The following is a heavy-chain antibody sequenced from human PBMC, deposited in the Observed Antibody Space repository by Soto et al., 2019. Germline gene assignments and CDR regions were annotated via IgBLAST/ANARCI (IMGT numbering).Heavy chain of an antibody. V-gene: IGHV4-59*01. J-gene: IGHJ6*02. Sequence: SETLSLTCTVSGGSISSYYWSWIRQPPWKGLEWIGYIYYSGSTNYNTSLKSRVTISVDTSKNRFSLKLSSVTAADTAVYYCARDPRRAQGMEVWGQGTTVTLSS. CDR1: GGSISSYY. CDR3: ARDPRRAQGMEV. CDR2: IYYSGST.